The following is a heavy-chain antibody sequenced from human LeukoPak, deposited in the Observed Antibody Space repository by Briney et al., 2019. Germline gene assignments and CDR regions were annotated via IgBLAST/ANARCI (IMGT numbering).Heavy chain of an antibody. CDR3: ARDLIVVVAANSYYYYGMDV. CDR1: GDTFTSYG. V-gene: IGHV1-18*01. D-gene: IGHD2-15*01. CDR2: ISAYNGNT. Sequence: ASVTVSCKASGDTFTSYGISCVRQAPGQGVEWMGWISAYNGNTNYAQKLQGRVTITTDTSTSTAYMELRSLRSDDTAVYYCARDLIVVVAANSYYYYGMDVWGQGTTVTVSS. J-gene: IGHJ6*02.